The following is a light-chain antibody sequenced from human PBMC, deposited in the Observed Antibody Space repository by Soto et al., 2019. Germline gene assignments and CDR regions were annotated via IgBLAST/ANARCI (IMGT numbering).Light chain of an antibody. CDR1: QGISDY. CDR2: AAS. CDR3: QNYYSAPFT. Sequence: DIQMTQSPSSLSAFLGDRVTITCRASQGISDYLVWYQQKPGKVPKLLIYAASTLQSGVPPRFSGTGSGTELTLTVSSLQPEDVATYRCQNYYSAPFTFGPGTKVDIK. V-gene: IGKV1-27*01. J-gene: IGKJ3*01.